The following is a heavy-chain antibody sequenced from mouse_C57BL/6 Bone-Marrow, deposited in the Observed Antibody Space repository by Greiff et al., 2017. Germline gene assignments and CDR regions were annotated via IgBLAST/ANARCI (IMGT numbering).Heavy chain of an antibody. D-gene: IGHD1-1*01. V-gene: IGHV1-85*01. CDR2: IYPRDGST. CDR1: GYTFTSYD. J-gene: IGHJ1*03. Sequence: QVHVKQSGPELVQPGASVKLSCKASGYTFTSYDINWVKQRPGQGLEWIGWIYPRDGSTKYNAKFKGKATLTVDTSSSTAYMELHSLTSEDSAVYFCARLEFDGSSGDWYFDVWGTGTTVTVSS. CDR3: ARLEFDGSSGDWYFDV.